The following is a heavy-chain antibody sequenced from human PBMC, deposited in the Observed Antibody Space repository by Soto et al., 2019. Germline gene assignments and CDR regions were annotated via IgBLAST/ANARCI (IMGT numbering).Heavy chain of an antibody. CDR2: IKSDGSNT. V-gene: IGHV3-74*01. CDR1: GFTFSRYW. D-gene: IGHD3-10*01. J-gene: IGHJ4*02. CDR3: ATLPHYGSGRYGFDY. Sequence: EVQLVESGGGLVQPGGSLRLSCAVSGFTFSRYWMHWVRQAPGQGLVWVSSIKSDGSNTSYADSVKGRFTISRDNAKNTLYLQMNSLRAEDTAVYYCATLPHYGSGRYGFDYWGQGTLVTVSS.